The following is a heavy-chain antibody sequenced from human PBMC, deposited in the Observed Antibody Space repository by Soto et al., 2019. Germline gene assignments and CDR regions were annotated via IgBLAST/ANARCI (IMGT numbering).Heavy chain of an antibody. D-gene: IGHD3-10*01. CDR3: ARVWGGAFDI. CDR1: GRLLRTHY. Sequence: SEALSLPTSVSGRLLRTHYWSWIRQPPGKGLEWIGYIYYSGSTNYNPSLKSRVTISVDTSKNQFSLKLSSVTAADTAVYYCARVWGGAFDIWGQGTMVT. J-gene: IGHJ3*02. CDR2: IYYSGST. V-gene: IGHV4-59*11.